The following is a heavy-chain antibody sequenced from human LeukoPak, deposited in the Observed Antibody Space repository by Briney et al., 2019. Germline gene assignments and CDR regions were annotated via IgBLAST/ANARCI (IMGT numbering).Heavy chain of an antibody. CDR2: ISSGSSTI. J-gene: IGHJ4*02. Sequence: GGSLRLSCAASRFTFSRYSMNWVRQAPGKGLEWVSYISSGSSTIYYAGSVKGRFTISRDNAKNSLYLQMNSLRAEDTAVYYCARSPGGQLLKRDYFDYWGQGTLVTVSS. D-gene: IGHD2-2*01. CDR1: RFTFSRYS. V-gene: IGHV3-48*04. CDR3: ARSPGGQLLKRDYFDY.